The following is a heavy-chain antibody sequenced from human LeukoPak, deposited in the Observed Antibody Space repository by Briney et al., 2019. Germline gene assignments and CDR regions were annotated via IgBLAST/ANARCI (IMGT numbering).Heavy chain of an antibody. D-gene: IGHD3-22*01. CDR1: GFTVSSNY. V-gene: IGHV3-53*01. J-gene: IGHJ4*02. CDR2: IYSGGST. CDR3: ASRDYYDSSGFDY. Sequence: PGGSLRLSCAASGFTVSSNYMSWVRQAPGKGLEWVSVIYSGGSTYYADSVKGRFTISRDNSKNTLYLQMNSLRAEDTAVYYCASRDYYDSSGFDYWGQGTLVTVSS.